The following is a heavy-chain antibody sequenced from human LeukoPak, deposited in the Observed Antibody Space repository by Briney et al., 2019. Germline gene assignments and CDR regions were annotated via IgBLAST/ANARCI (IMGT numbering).Heavy chain of an antibody. Sequence: ASVKVSCKASGYTFTSYDINWVRQATGQGLEWMGWMNPNSGNTGYAQKFQGRVTMTRDTSISTAYMELSRLRSDDTAVYYCARVGSPGGDYEDAFDIWGQGTMVTVSS. D-gene: IGHD4-17*01. CDR3: ARVGSPGGDYEDAFDI. V-gene: IGHV1-8*01. J-gene: IGHJ3*02. CDR1: GYTFTSYD. CDR2: MNPNSGNT.